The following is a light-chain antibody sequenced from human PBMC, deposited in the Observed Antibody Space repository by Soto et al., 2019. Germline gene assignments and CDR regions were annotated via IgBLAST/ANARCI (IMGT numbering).Light chain of an antibody. J-gene: IGLJ1*01. CDR2: DVS. CDR1: SSDVGGYNY. CDR3: CSFAGNYIYV. Sequence: QSRLTQPRSVSLSPGQSVTISCTGTSSDVGGYNYVSWYLQHPGKAPKVMIYDVSKRPSGVPDRFSGSKSGNTASLTISGLQSEDEADYYCCSFAGNYIYVFGTGTKVTVL. V-gene: IGLV2-11*01.